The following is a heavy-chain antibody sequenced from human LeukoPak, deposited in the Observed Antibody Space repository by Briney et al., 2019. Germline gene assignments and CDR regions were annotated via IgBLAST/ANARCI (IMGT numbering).Heavy chain of an antibody. D-gene: IGHD2-15*01. CDR1: GGSISSSSYY. CDR2: IYYSGST. CDR3: ARVAIVVVVAATHFDY. J-gene: IGHJ4*02. V-gene: IGHV4-39*07. Sequence: SETLSLTCTVSGGSISSSSYYWGWIRQPPGKGLEWIGSIYYSGSTYYIPSLKSRVTISVDTSKNQFSLKLSSVTAADTAVYYCARVAIVVVVAATHFDYWGQGTLVTVSS.